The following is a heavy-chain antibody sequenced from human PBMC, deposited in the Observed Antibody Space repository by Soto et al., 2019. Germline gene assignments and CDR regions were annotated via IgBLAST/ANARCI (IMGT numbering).Heavy chain of an antibody. D-gene: IGHD6-13*01. J-gene: IGHJ5*02. Sequence: QVQLVQSGAEVTTPGASVTVSCQASGYTFTSYGISWVRQAPGQGLEWMGWISAYNGNTNYAQKLQGRVTMTTDTATSTAYRERRSLRSDYTAVYYCAREYSSSGANWFDPWGHETLVTVSS. CDR3: AREYSSSGANWFDP. V-gene: IGHV1-18*04. CDR1: GYTFTSYG. CDR2: ISAYNGNT.